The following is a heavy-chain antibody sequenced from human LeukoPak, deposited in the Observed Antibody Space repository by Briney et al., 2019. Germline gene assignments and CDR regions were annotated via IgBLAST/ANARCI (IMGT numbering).Heavy chain of an antibody. CDR3: ARGRTGDGYNLKEFDS. J-gene: IGHJ4*02. CDR2: INPNSGGT. Sequence: ASVKVSCKASGYNFIVFYMDWVPQAPGQGLEWMGCINPNSGGTNYAQKFQDRVTVTRDTSISTAYMELSGLTLDDTAVYYCARGRTGDGYNLKEFDSWGQGTPVTVSS. V-gene: IGHV1-2*02. D-gene: IGHD5-24*01. CDR1: GYNFIVFY.